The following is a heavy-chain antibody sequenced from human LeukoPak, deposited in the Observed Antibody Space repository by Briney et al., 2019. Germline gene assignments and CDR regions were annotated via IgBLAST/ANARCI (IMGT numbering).Heavy chain of an antibody. Sequence: PSETLSLTCAVYGGSFSGYYWSWIRQPPGKGLEWIGEINHSGSTNYNPSLKSRVTISVDTSKNQFSLKLSSVTAADTAVYYCARSIYDPYNWFDPWGQGTLVTVSS. CDR2: INHSGST. CDR3: ARSIYDPYNWFDP. J-gene: IGHJ5*02. V-gene: IGHV4-34*01. D-gene: IGHD3-22*01. CDR1: GGSFSGYY.